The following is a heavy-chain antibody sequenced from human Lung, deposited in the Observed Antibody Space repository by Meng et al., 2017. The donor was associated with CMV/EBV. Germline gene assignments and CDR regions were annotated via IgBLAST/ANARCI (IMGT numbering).Heavy chain of an antibody. CDR3: ARGYCSSPSCYQVYYFDN. V-gene: IGHV1-18*01. Sequence: ASVXVSCKASGYSFTTYGISWVRQAPGQGLEWMGWISPYNGRTNYAQRLRGRVTMTTDTSTSTVHMEVRSLRSDDTAVYFCARGYCSSPSCYQVYYFDNWGQGXLVTVSS. D-gene: IGHD2-2*01. J-gene: IGHJ4*02. CDR1: GYSFTTYG. CDR2: ISPYNGRT.